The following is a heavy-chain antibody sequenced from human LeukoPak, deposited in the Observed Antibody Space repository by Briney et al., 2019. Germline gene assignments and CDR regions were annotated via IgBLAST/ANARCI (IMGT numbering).Heavy chain of an antibody. V-gene: IGHV3-74*01. Sequence: GGSLRPSCAASGFTFSSYWMHWVRQVPGKGLVWVSRINSDGSSTSYADSVKGRFTISRDNAKNTLYVQMNSLRAEDTAVYYCSTGSGHAFDIWGRGTMVTASS. CDR1: GFTFSSYW. CDR2: INSDGSST. CDR3: STGSGHAFDI. J-gene: IGHJ3*02. D-gene: IGHD3-10*01.